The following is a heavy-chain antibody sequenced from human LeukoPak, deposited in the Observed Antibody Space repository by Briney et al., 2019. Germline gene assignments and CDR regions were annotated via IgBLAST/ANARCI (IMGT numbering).Heavy chain of an antibody. Sequence: PGGSLRLSCAVSGFTVSRNYMSWVREAPGPGLEWVSLIYSGGGTYYADSVRGRFTNYRDDSKNTLYLQMNSLRAEDTAVYYGVRRAGGYSHPYDYWGQGTLVTVSS. CDR1: GFTVSRNY. D-gene: IGHD4-23*01. V-gene: IGHV3-53*01. CDR2: IYSGGGT. J-gene: IGHJ4*02. CDR3: VRRAGGYSHPYDY.